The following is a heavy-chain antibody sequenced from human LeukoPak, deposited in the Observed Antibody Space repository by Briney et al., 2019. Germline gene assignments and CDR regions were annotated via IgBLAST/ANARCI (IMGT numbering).Heavy chain of an antibody. D-gene: IGHD3-3*01. CDR2: IIAIFGTA. J-gene: IGHJ5*02. V-gene: IGHV1-69*13. Sequence: SVKVSCKASGGTFSSYAISWVRQAPGQGLEWMGGIIAIFGTANYAQKFQGRVTITADESTSTVYMELSSLRSEDTAVYYCARSTFGVVLNWFDPWGQGTLVTVSS. CDR3: ARSTFGVVLNWFDP. CDR1: GGTFSSYA.